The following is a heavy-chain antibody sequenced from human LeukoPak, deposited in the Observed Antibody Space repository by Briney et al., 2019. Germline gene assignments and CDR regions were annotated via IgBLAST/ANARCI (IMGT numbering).Heavy chain of an antibody. V-gene: IGHV4-34*01. D-gene: IGHD1-26*01. J-gene: IGHJ5*02. CDR3: ARGLRRGGHLASNWFDP. Sequence: SDTLSLTCAVYGGSFSGYYWSWIRQPPGKGLQWIGEINHSGSTNYNPSLKSRVTISVDTSKNQFSLKLSSVTAADTAVYYCARGLRRGGHLASNWFDPWGQGTLVTVFS. CDR1: GGSFSGYY. CDR2: INHSGST.